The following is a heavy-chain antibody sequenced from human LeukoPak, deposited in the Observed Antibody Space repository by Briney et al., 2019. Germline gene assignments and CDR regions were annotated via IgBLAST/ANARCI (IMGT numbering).Heavy chain of an antibody. Sequence: SETLSLTCGVYGGSFSDYYWSWIRQPPGKGLEWIGEINHSGSTNYNPSLKSRVTISVDTSKNHFSLKLTSVTAADTAVYYCGYGGNVASYSFDYWGQGILVTVSS. J-gene: IGHJ4*02. D-gene: IGHD4-23*01. CDR1: GGSFSDYY. CDR3: GYGGNVASYSFDY. CDR2: INHSGST. V-gene: IGHV4-34*01.